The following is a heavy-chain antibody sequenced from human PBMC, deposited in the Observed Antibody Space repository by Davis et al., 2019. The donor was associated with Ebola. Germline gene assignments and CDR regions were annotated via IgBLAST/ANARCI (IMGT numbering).Heavy chain of an antibody. V-gene: IGHV3-33*01. J-gene: IGHJ4*02. CDR2: IWYDGSKE. Sequence: GGSLRLSCAASGFPFSRYGMHWVRQAPGKGLEWVAIIWYDGSKEFYADSVKGRFTIFRDNAKNTLYLQMNSLRAEDTAVYYCARQHDPSTPAPGFWGQGTLVTVSS. D-gene: IGHD5/OR15-5a*01. CDR1: GFPFSRYG. CDR3: ARQHDPSTPAPGF.